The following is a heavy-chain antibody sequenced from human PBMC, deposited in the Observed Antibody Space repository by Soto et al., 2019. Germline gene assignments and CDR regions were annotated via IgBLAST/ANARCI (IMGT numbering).Heavy chain of an antibody. CDR1: GISFSHYW. Sequence: GGSLRLSCAASGISFSHYWMHWVRQVPGKGLVWVSRIDGDGSITDHADFVKGRFTISRDNAKNVLFLQMNSLTAEDTAVYYCATNRHYYRHYMNVWGKGTTVTVSS. V-gene: IGHV3-74*01. CDR3: ATNRHYYRHYMNV. J-gene: IGHJ6*03. CDR2: IDGDGSIT.